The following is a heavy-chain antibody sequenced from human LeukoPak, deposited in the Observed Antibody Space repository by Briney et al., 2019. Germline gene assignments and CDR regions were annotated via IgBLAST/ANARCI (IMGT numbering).Heavy chain of an antibody. Sequence: PGGSLRLSCAVSGITLSNYGMSWVRQAPGKGPEWVSFIIGGGGATYYADSVRGRFTISRDNSKNTLYLQMDTLRAEDTALYYCAKGGGTSSSYYMDVWGKGTPVTVSS. CDR3: AKGGGTSSSYYMDV. CDR2: IIGGGGAT. J-gene: IGHJ6*03. D-gene: IGHD2-15*01. CDR1: GITLSNYG. V-gene: IGHV3-23*01.